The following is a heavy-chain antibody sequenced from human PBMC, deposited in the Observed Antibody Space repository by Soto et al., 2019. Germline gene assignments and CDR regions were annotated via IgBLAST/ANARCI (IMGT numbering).Heavy chain of an antibody. V-gene: IGHV3-74*01. CDR1: GFTFSTYC. Sequence: EVQLVESGGGFNKPGGSLSLSCAASGFTFSTYCMHWVRHTPGTGLVWVSRTCRYGRELYYADSVKGRFTISRDDAKNTLYLQMDSLRVEDTGIYYCVRGTTAWRGMDYWGQGALVTVSS. J-gene: IGHJ4*02. CDR3: VRGTTAWRGMDY. D-gene: IGHD1-1*01. CDR2: TCRYGREL.